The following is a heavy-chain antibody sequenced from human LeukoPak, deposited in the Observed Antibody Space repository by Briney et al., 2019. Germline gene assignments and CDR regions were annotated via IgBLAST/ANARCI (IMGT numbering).Heavy chain of an antibody. Sequence: PSATLSLTCTVSGGSIISYYWSWIRQPPGKGLEWIAYISDIGSINYNPSLKSRVTISLDTSKNQFSLKLSSVTAADTAVYYCAGHHPRNTVDFWGQGTLVTVSS. CDR2: ISDIGSI. CDR3: AGHHPRNTVDF. J-gene: IGHJ4*02. CDR1: GGSIISYY. V-gene: IGHV4-59*08. D-gene: IGHD2-8*02.